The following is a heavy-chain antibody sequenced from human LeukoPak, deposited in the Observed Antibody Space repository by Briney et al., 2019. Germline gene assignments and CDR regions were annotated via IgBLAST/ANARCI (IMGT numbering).Heavy chain of an antibody. Sequence: ASVKVSCKASGYTFTSYGISWVRQAPGQGLEWMGWISAYNGNTNYAQKLQGRVTMTTDTSTSTAYMELRSLRSDDTAVYYCARDYGDPSYYYYGMGVWGQGTTVTVSS. J-gene: IGHJ6*02. CDR1: GYTFTSYG. CDR3: ARDYGDPSYYYYGMGV. V-gene: IGHV1-18*01. CDR2: ISAYNGNT. D-gene: IGHD4-17*01.